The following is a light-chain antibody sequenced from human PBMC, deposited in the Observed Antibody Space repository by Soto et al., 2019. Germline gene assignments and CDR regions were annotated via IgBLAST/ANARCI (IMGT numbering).Light chain of an antibody. J-gene: IGLJ2*01. V-gene: IGLV2-8*01. CDR1: SSEVGAYDY. Sequence: QSALTQPPSASGSPGQSVTISCTGTSSEVGAYDYVSWYQQHQGKAPKLMIYEVSQRPSGVPDRFSGSKSGNTASLTISGLQAEDEGDYYCSSFAGINNWLFVGGTTVTVL. CDR3: SSFAGINNWL. CDR2: EVS.